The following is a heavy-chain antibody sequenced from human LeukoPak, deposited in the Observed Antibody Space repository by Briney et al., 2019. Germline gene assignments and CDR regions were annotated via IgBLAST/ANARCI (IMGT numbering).Heavy chain of an antibody. V-gene: IGHV3-7*01. CDR2: IKQIGSEK. Sequence: GGSLRLSCAASGFTFCSYWMSGVHPAPGRGLEWVANIKQIGSEKYYVDSVKGRFTISRDNAKNSLYLQMNSLRAEDTAVYYCAREGVSAAAYTYAFDIWGQGTMVTVSS. CDR1: GFTFCSYW. J-gene: IGHJ3*02. D-gene: IGHD6-13*01. CDR3: AREGVSAAAYTYAFDI.